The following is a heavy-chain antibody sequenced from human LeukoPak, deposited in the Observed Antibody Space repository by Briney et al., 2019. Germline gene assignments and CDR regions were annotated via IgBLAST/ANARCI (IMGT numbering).Heavy chain of an antibody. CDR2: IIPIFGTA. V-gene: IGHV1-69*01. CDR1: GGTFSSYA. CDR3: ARFEYYYDSSGYYYEAFFDY. D-gene: IGHD3-22*01. Sequence: SVKVSCKASGGTFSSYAISWVRQAPGQGLEWMGGIIPIFGTANYAQKFQGRVTITADESTSTAYMELRSLRSDDTAVYYCARFEYYYDSSGYYYEAFFDYWGQGTLVTVSS. J-gene: IGHJ4*02.